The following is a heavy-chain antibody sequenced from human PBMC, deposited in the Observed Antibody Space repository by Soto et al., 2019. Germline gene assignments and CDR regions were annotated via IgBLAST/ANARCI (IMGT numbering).Heavy chain of an antibody. J-gene: IGHJ3*02. Sequence: GGSLRLSCAASGFTFSSYAMHWVRQAPGKGLEWVAVISYDGSNKYYADPVKGRFTISRDNSKNTLYLQMNSLRAEDTAVYYCARDGYYDILTGYPLSDDAFDIWGQGTMVTVSS. CDR1: GFTFSSYA. V-gene: IGHV3-30-3*01. CDR2: ISYDGSNK. D-gene: IGHD3-9*01. CDR3: ARDGYYDILTGYPLSDDAFDI.